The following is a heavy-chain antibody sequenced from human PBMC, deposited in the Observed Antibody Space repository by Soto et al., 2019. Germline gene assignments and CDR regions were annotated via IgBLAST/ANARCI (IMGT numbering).Heavy chain of an antibody. Sequence: PSETLSLTCTVSGGSVSSGSYYWSWIRQPPGKGLEWIGYIYYSGSTNYNPSLKSRVTISVDTSKNQFSLKLSSVTAADTAVYYCARGGYSGYDYYYYYGMDVWGQGTTVTVSS. D-gene: IGHD5-12*01. CDR3: ARGGYSGYDYYYYYGMDV. J-gene: IGHJ6*02. V-gene: IGHV4-61*01. CDR2: IYYSGST. CDR1: GGSVSSGSYY.